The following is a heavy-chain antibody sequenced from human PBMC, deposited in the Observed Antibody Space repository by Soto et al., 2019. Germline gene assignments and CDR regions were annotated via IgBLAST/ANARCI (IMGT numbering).Heavy chain of an antibody. Sequence: QDQLVQSGVEVKKTGASVKVYCKASGYSFTNYGITWVRQAPGQGFEWMGWISAYNGNTNYAQQFQGRVTMTTDASTSTAYLELRSLRSDDTAVYYCARDRGVAPPVAGNTHYYYYMDVWGKGTTVTVSS. CDR2: ISAYNGNT. V-gene: IGHV1-18*01. CDR1: GYSFTNYG. J-gene: IGHJ6*03. D-gene: IGHD6-19*01. CDR3: ARDRGVAPPVAGNTHYYYYMDV.